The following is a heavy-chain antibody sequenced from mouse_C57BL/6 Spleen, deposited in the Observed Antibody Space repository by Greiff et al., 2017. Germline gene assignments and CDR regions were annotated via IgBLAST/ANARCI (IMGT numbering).Heavy chain of an antibody. J-gene: IGHJ2*01. CDR2: IYPGDGNT. Sequence: QVQLQQSGPELVKPGASVKISCKASGYAFSSSWMYWVKQRPGKGLEWIGGIYPGDGNTNYNGKFKGKATLTADKSSSTAYMQLSSLTSEDSTVYISARAIYYFDYWGQGTTLTVSS. CDR3: ARAIYYFDY. CDR1: GYAFSSSW. V-gene: IGHV1-82*01.